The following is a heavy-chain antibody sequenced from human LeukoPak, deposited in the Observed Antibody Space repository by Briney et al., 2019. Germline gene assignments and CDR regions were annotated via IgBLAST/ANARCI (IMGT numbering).Heavy chain of an antibody. D-gene: IGHD5-18*01. Sequence: SETLSLTCTVSGGSISSYYWSWIRQPAGKGLEWIGRIYTSGSTNYNPSLKSRVTISVDTSKNQFSLKLSSVTAADTAVYYCARHPVDTAMVAFDIWGQGTMVTVSS. CDR2: IYTSGST. CDR3: ARHPVDTAMVAFDI. J-gene: IGHJ3*02. V-gene: IGHV4-4*07. CDR1: GGSISSYY.